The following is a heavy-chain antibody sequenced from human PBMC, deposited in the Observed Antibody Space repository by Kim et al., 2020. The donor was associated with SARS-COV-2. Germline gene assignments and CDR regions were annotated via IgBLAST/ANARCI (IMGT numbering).Heavy chain of an antibody. Sequence: ASVKVSCKASGYTFTSYDINWVRQATGQGLEWMGWMNPNSGNTGYAQKFQGRVTMTRNTSISTAYMELSSLRSEDTAVYYCARVSLIFGVVISYYFDYWGQGTLVTVSS. D-gene: IGHD3-3*01. CDR2: MNPNSGNT. CDR1: GYTFTSYD. CDR3: ARVSLIFGVVISYYFDY. V-gene: IGHV1-8*01. J-gene: IGHJ4*02.